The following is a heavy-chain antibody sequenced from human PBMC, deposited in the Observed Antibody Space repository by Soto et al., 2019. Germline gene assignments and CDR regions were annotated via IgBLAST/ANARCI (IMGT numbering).Heavy chain of an antibody. CDR2: ISGSGGST. CDR1: GFTFSSYA. D-gene: IGHD3-9*01. Sequence: GGSLRLSCAASGFTFSSYAMSWVRQAPGKGLEWVSAISGSGGSTYYADSVKGRFTISRDNSKNTLYLQMNSLRAEDTAVYYCAKVRYYDILTGYLRHPLRSRWGAFDIWGQGTMVTVSS. V-gene: IGHV3-23*01. J-gene: IGHJ3*02. CDR3: AKVRYYDILTGYLRHPLRSRWGAFDI.